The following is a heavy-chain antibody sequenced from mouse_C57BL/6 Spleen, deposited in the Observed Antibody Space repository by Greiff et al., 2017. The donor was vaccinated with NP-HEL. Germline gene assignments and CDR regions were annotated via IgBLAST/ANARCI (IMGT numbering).Heavy chain of an antibody. Sequence: EVQLQESGPGLVKPSQSLSLTCSVTGYSITSGYYWNWIRQFPGNKLEWMGYISYDGSNKYNPSLKNRISITRDTSKNQFFLKLNSVTTEDTATYYCARPSSDYDWYFDVWGTGTTVTVSS. CDR1: GYSITSGYY. J-gene: IGHJ1*03. CDR2: ISYDGSN. CDR3: ARPSSDYDWYFDV. D-gene: IGHD2-4*01. V-gene: IGHV3-6*01.